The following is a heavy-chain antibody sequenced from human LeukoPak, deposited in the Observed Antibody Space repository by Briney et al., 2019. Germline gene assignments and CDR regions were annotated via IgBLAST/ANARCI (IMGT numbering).Heavy chain of an antibody. CDR2: INPSGGST. CDR3: ARDKDYDFWSGYSFYYYYYGMDV. CDR1: GYTFTSYY. V-gene: IGHV1-46*01. J-gene: IGHJ6*02. D-gene: IGHD3-3*01. Sequence: ASVKVSCKASGYTFTSYYMHWVRQAPGQGLEWMGIINPSGGSTSYAQKFQGRVTMTRDTSTSTVYMELSSLRSEDTAVYYCARDKDYDFWSGYSFYYYYYGMDVWGQGTTDTVSS.